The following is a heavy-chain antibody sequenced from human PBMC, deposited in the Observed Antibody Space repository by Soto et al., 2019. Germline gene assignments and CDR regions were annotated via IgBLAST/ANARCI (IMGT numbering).Heavy chain of an antibody. D-gene: IGHD1-1*01. CDR1: GLTVSGKKY. J-gene: IGHJ3*01. CDR3: ATWHEREHAYDV. CDR2: LYDVDGS. V-gene: IGHV3-53*01. Sequence: PGGSLRLSCAASGLTVSGKKYVAVVRQAPGKGLEWVSALYDVDGSFYSDSVKGRFTTSSDSSKTTVYLQMNDLRPADTAVYYCATWHEREHAYDVLGQGTTVTVSS.